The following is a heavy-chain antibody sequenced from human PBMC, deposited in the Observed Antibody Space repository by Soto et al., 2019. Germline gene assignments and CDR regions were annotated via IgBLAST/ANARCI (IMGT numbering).Heavy chain of an antibody. D-gene: IGHD6-6*01. CDR3: ARDRPTSSIRARDYYYAMDV. CDR1: GYTFITYG. Sequence: ASVKVSCKASGYTFITYGISWVRQAPGQGLEWIGWISSYNGNTNYAQKLKGRVTMTTDTSTTTAYMELRSLRSDDTAVYYCARDRPTSSIRARDYYYAMDVWGQGTTVTVSS. J-gene: IGHJ6*02. V-gene: IGHV1-18*01. CDR2: ISSYNGNT.